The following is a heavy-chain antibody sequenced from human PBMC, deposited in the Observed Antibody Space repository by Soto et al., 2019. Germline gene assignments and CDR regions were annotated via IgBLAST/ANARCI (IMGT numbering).Heavy chain of an antibody. J-gene: IGHJ4*02. CDR1: GLTFDDYN. V-gene: IGHV3-43*01. CDR2: ITWDGRTT. Sequence: GGSLRLSCAASGLTFDDYNMNWVRQAPGKGLEWVSLITWDGRTTYYGDFVKGRFTISRDNSKNSLFLQMNSLTTEDTALYYCAKGGPRSALDYWGQGTLVTVSS. CDR3: AKGGPRSALDY. D-gene: IGHD2-15*01.